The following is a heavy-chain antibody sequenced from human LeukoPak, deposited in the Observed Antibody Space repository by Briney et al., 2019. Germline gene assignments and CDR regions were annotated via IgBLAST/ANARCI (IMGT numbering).Heavy chain of an antibody. D-gene: IGHD6-19*01. V-gene: IGHV1-18*01. Sequence: ASVMVSCTPSGHTFNTYGIRCVRQAPGQGLEWTAWIGAYKSNTNYAQKLQGRVTLTTDTSTSTAYMELRRLRSDDTAVYYCASGLLGQLGGIAVPYFDYWDQGTLVTVSS. J-gene: IGHJ4*02. CDR1: GHTFNTYG. CDR2: IGAYKSNT. CDR3: ASGLLGQLGGIAVPYFDY.